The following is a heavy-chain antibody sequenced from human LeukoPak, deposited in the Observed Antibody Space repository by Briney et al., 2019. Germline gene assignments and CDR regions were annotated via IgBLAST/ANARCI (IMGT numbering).Heavy chain of an antibody. J-gene: IGHJ6*03. CDR2: ISGSGGST. Sequence: GGTLRLSCAASGFTFSNYAMNWVRQAPGKGLEWVSTISGSGGSTYYADPVKGRFTISRDNSKNTLYLQMNSLRAEDTAVYYCAKASRFGYSYGPREYFYYMDVWGKGTTVTISS. V-gene: IGHV3-23*01. D-gene: IGHD5-18*01. CDR1: GFTFSNYA. CDR3: AKASRFGYSYGPREYFYYMDV.